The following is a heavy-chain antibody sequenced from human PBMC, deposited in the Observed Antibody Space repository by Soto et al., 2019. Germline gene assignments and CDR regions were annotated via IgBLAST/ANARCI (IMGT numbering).Heavy chain of an antibody. CDR2: INAGNGNT. Sequence: QVQLVQSGAEVKKPGASVKVSCKASGYTFTSYAMHWVRQAPGQRLEWMGWINAGNGNTKYSQKFQGRVTITRDTSASTAYMELSSLRSDATAVYYCARGLGLYYFDYWGQGTLVTVSS. CDR1: GYTFTSYA. J-gene: IGHJ4*02. CDR3: ARGLGLYYFDY. V-gene: IGHV1-3*01. D-gene: IGHD1-26*01.